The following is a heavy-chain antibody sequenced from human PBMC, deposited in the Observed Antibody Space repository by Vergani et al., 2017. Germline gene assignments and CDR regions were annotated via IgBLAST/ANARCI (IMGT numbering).Heavy chain of an antibody. CDR2: ISYDGSNK. CDR3: ARDLDYYDSSGPGLLFDY. V-gene: IGHV3-30*01. J-gene: IGHJ4*02. Sequence: QVQLVESGGGVVQPGRSLRLSCAASGFTFSSYAMHWVRQAPGKGLEWVAVISYDGSNKYYADSVNGRFTISRDNSKNTLYLQMNSLRAEDTAVYYCARDLDYYDSSGPGLLFDYWGQGTLVTVSS. CDR1: GFTFSSYA. D-gene: IGHD3-22*01.